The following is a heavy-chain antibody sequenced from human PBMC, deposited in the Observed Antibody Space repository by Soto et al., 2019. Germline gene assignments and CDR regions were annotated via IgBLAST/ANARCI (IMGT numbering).Heavy chain of an antibody. V-gene: IGHV3-48*01. CDR2: ISSSSSTI. J-gene: IGHJ4*02. Sequence: GSLRLSCAASGFTFSTYSMNWVRQAPGKGLEWVSYISSSSSTIFYTDSVKGRFTVSRDNAKNSLYLQMNSLRAEDTAVYYWARPTYYYDSSGPPAYWGRGTLVTVSS. CDR1: GFTFSTYS. D-gene: IGHD3-22*01. CDR3: ARPTYYYDSSGPPAY.